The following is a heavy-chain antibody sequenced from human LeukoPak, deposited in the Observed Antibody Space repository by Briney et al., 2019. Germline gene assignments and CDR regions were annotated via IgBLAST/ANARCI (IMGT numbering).Heavy chain of an antibody. Sequence: GGSLRLSCAASGFTFRSYSMNWVRQAPGKGLVWVSRIKSDGSNYYADSVKGRFTISRDNAKNSLYLQMNSLRAEDTAVYYCAREHENHAFDIWGQGTMDTVSS. CDR3: AREHENHAFDI. J-gene: IGHJ3*02. D-gene: IGHD1-14*01. CDR1: GFTFRSYS. CDR2: IKSDGSN. V-gene: IGHV3-21*01.